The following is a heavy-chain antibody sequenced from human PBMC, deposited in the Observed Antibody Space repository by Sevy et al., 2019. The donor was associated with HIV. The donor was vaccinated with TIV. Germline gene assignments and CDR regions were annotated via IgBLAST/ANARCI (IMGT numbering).Heavy chain of an antibody. V-gene: IGHV1-3*01. D-gene: IGHD4-17*01. J-gene: IGHJ5*02. Sequence: ASVKVSCKASGYTFTSYAMHWVRQAPGQRLEWMGWINAGNGNTKYSQKFQGRVTITRDTSASTAYMELGSLRSEDTAVYYCARDLHDYGDYHSNWFDPWGQGTLVTVSS. CDR1: GYTFTSYA. CDR2: INAGNGNT. CDR3: ARDLHDYGDYHSNWFDP.